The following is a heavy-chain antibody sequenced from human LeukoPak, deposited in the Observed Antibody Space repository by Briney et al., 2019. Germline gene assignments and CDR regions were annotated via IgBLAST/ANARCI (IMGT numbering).Heavy chain of an antibody. J-gene: IGHJ3*02. CDR2: ISAYNGNT. Sequence: ASVKVSCKASGYTFTSYGISWVRQAPGQGLEWMGWISAYNGNTNYAQKLQDRVTMTTDTSTSTAYMELRSLRSDDTAVYYCARDRHDYDILTGYYNLGAFDIWGQGTMVTVSS. V-gene: IGHV1-18*04. CDR3: ARDRHDYDILTGYYNLGAFDI. D-gene: IGHD3-9*01. CDR1: GYTFTSYG.